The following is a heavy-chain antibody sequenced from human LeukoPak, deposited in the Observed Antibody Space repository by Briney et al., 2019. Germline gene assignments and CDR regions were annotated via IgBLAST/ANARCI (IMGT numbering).Heavy chain of an antibody. CDR2: IEQDGSEK. D-gene: IGHD5-18*01. CDR3: ARDSPERGYSYGPLDNYFDY. J-gene: IGHJ4*02. CDR1: GFTVRSNN. Sequence: PGGSLRLSCAASGFTVRSNNLSWVRQAPGKGLEWVANIEQDGSEKYYVDSVKGRFTISRDNAKNSLYLQMNSLRAEDTAVYYCARDSPERGYSYGPLDNYFDYWGQGTLVTVSS. V-gene: IGHV3-7*01.